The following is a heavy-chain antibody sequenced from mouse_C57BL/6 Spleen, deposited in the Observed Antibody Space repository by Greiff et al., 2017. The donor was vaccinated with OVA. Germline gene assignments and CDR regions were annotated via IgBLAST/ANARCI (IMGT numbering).Heavy chain of an antibody. CDR3: ARSTVPREYYFDY. CDR1: GFTFTDYY. J-gene: IGHJ2*01. D-gene: IGHD1-1*01. CDR2: IRNKANGYTT. Sequence: EVKLMESGGGLVQPGGSLSLSCAASGFTFTDYYMSWVRQPPGKALGWLGFIRNKANGYTTEYSASVKGRFTSSRDNSQSILYLQMNALRAEDSATYYCARSTVPREYYFDYWGQGTTLTVSS. V-gene: IGHV7-3*01.